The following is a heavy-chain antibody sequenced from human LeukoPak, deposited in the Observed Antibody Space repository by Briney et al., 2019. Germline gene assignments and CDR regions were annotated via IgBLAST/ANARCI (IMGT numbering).Heavy chain of an antibody. CDR2: IIPIFGTA. J-gene: IGHJ4*02. CDR3: ASPSSTYSSGYLY. CDR1: GGTFSCYA. D-gene: IGHD3-22*01. V-gene: IGHV1-69*05. Sequence: ASVKVSCKASGGTFSCYAISWVRQAPGQGLEWMGGIIPIFGTANYAQKFQGRVTITTDESTSTAYMELSSLRSEDTAVYYCASPSSTYSSGYLYWGQGTLVTVSS.